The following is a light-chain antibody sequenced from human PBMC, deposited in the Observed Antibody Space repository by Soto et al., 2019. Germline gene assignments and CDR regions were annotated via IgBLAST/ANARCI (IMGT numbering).Light chain of an antibody. J-gene: IGKJ1*01. CDR1: QSIGLA. Sequence: EIVLTQSPATLSLSPGERATLSCGASQSIGLAIAWYQHKPGQAPRLLIFDASQRATGIPARFRGSGSGTDFTLSISSLEPEDFAVYYCQQRTDRPPWTFGQGTKV. V-gene: IGKV3-11*01. CDR3: QQRTDRPPWT. CDR2: DAS.